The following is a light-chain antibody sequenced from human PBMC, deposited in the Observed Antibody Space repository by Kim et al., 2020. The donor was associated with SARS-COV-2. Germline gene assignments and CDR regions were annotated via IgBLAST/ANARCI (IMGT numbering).Light chain of an antibody. CDR2: RND. J-gene: IGLJ1*01. CDR1: NNNVGNLG. V-gene: IGLV10-54*04. CDR3: AAWDSRLSGHV. Sequence: QAGLTQPPSVSKGLRQTATVTCTGDNNNVGNLGVVWLQHHQGHPPKLLSYRNDDRPSGISERFSTSRSGNTASLTISDLQPEDEADYYCAAWDSRLSGHVFGTGTKVTVL.